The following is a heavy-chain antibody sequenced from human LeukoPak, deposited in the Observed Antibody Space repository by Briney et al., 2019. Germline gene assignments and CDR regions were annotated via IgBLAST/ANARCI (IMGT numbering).Heavy chain of an antibody. CDR3: ARGRCSSTSCSTYYYYYMDV. CDR1: EYTLTGYY. J-gene: IGHJ6*03. V-gene: IGHV1-2*02. Sequence: GASVKVSCKASEYTLTGYYMHWVRQAPGQGLEWMGWIDPNSGGTNFAQKFQGRVTMTRDTSINTAYMELSRLRSDDTAVYYCARGRCSSTSCSTYYYYYMDVWGKGTTVTVSS. CDR2: IDPNSGGT. D-gene: IGHD2-2*01.